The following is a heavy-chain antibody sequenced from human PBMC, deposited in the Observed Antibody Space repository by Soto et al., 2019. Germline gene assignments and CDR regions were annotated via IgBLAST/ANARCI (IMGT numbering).Heavy chain of an antibody. Sequence: SVKVSCKASGGTFGNYAVSWLRQAPGQGLAWMGTIIPVFTQATYAQKFQGRVTITADDSSTTAYMELSSLRSEDTAIYYCARMGHPLSGAFDLWGQGTMVTVSS. D-gene: IGHD3-10*01. CDR1: GGTFGNYA. J-gene: IGHJ3*01. CDR2: IIPVFTQA. CDR3: ARMGHPLSGAFDL. V-gene: IGHV1-69*13.